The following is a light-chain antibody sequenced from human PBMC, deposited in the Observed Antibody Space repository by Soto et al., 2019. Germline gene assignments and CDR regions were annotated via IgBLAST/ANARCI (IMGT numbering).Light chain of an antibody. CDR2: KAS. CDR1: QSISSW. V-gene: IGKV1-5*03. Sequence: DIQMTQSPSTLSASVGDRVTITCRASQSISSWLAWYQHKPGKAPKVLIYKASTLESGVPSRFRGSGSGKEFPLTISSLKPDDFATYYCQHYNTYPLTFGGGTKVEIK. CDR3: QHYNTYPLT. J-gene: IGKJ4*01.